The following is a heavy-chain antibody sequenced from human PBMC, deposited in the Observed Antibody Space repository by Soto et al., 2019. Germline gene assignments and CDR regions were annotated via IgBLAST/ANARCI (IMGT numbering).Heavy chain of an antibody. CDR3: AKELTISSGWYVDY. D-gene: IGHD6-19*01. J-gene: IGHJ4*02. Sequence: GGSLRLSCVASGFTFSNYAMSWVRQAPGKGLEWVSTISGSGGSTYYADFVKGRFTISRDNSKNTLYLQMNSLRSEDTAIYYCAKELTISSGWYVDYWGQGTLVTVSS. CDR1: GFTFSNYA. CDR2: ISGSGGST. V-gene: IGHV3-23*01.